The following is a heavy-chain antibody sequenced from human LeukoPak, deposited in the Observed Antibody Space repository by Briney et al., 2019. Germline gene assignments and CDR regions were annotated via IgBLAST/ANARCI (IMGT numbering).Heavy chain of an antibody. CDR3: ASTGYSYAVNEIHAFDI. J-gene: IGHJ3*02. CDR2: IYHSGST. CDR1: GGSISSSSYY. D-gene: IGHD5-18*01. Sequence: SETLSLTCTVSGGSISSSSYYWGWIRQPPGKGLEWIGSIYHSGSTYYNPSLKSRVTISVDTSKNQFSLKLSSVTAADTAVYYCASTGYSYAVNEIHAFDIWGQGTMVTVSS. V-gene: IGHV4-39*01.